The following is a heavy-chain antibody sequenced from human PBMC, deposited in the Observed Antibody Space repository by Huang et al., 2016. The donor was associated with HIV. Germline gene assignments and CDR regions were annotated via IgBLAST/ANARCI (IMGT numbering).Heavy chain of an antibody. Sequence: VQLIESGGGVVQPGKSLRLSCATSGFILSNYGMHWVRQAPGKGLKWVAFIRNDGMKKNYADSLGGRFTVGRDNANNTLFLQMSSLRVDDTAVYYCARGDYYDSSGYHPGHFDYWGQGILVTVSS. D-gene: IGHD3-22*01. CDR2: IRNDGMKK. V-gene: IGHV3-33*04. CDR3: ARGDYYDSSGYHPGHFDY. J-gene: IGHJ4*02. CDR1: GFILSNYG.